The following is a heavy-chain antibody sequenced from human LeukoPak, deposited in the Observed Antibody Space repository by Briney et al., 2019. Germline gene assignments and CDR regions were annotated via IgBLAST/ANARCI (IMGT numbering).Heavy chain of an antibody. CDR2: INPGDSDT. D-gene: IGHD2-2*01. CDR1: GYSFTSYW. J-gene: IGHJ4*02. CDR3: ARGLCTSTSCYGDFDY. Sequence: GESLKISCKGSGYSFTSYWIGWVRQMPGKGLEWMGIINPGDSDTRYSPSFLGQVTISADKSISTAYLQWSSLKASDTAMYYCARGLCTSTSCYGDFDYWGQGTLVTVSS. V-gene: IGHV5-51*01.